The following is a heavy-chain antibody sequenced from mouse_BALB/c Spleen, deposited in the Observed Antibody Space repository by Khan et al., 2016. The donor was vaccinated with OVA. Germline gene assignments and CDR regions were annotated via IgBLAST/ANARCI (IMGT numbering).Heavy chain of an antibody. CDR3: ARDGSRYNYAMDY. V-gene: IGHV3-2*02. CDR2: ISYSGST. CDR1: GYSITSDYA. J-gene: IGHJ4*01. D-gene: IGHD2-3*01. Sequence: EVQLQESGPGLVKPSQSLSLTCTVTGYSITSDYAWNWIRQFPGNKLEWMGYISYSGSTNYNPALKSRISINRDTSKNQFFLQLNSVTTADTATYYCARDGSRYNYAMDYWGQGTSVTVSS.